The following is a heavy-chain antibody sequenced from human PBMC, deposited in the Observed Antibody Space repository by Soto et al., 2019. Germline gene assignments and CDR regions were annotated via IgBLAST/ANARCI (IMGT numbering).Heavy chain of an antibody. CDR2: IYWDDDK. Sequence: QITLKESGPPLVKPTQTLTLTCTFSGFSLSSTRMAVGWIRQPPGKALEWLALIYWDDDKRYSPFLKSRLTITKDTSKNQVVLTMSNMDPVDTARYYCAHIVVAGLGYYFAYWGQGTLVTVSS. CDR3: AHIVVAGLGYYFAY. J-gene: IGHJ4*02. D-gene: IGHD6-19*01. V-gene: IGHV2-5*02. CDR1: GFSLSSTRMA.